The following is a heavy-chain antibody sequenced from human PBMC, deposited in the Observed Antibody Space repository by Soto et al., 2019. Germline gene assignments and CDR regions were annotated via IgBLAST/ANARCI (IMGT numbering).Heavy chain of an antibody. Sequence: QVQLVQSGAEVKKPGASVKVSCKASGYTFTSYGISWVRQAPGQGLEWMGWISAYNGNTNYAQKPQVRVTMTTDTATSTAYRELRSRRSDDTAVYYCARGVKDIVVVVAATWEWFYPWGQGTLVTVSS. CDR1: GYTFTSYG. D-gene: IGHD2-15*01. CDR2: ISAYNGNT. CDR3: ARGVKDIVVVVAATWEWFYP. J-gene: IGHJ5*02. V-gene: IGHV1-18*01.